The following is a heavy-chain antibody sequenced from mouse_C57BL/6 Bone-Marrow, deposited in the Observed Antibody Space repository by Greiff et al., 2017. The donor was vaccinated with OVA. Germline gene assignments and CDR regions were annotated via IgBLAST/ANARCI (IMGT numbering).Heavy chain of an antibody. D-gene: IGHD1-1*01. V-gene: IGHV1-26*01. Sequence: VQLQQSGPELVKPGASVKISCKASGYTFTDYYMNWVKQSHGKSLEWIGDINPNNGGTSYNQKFKGKATLTVDKSSSPAYMELRSLTSEDSAVSYCARDGSYGSSYVKQDYWGQGTTLTVSS. CDR1: GYTFTDYY. CDR2: INPNNGGT. CDR3: ARDGSYGSSYVKQDY. J-gene: IGHJ2*01.